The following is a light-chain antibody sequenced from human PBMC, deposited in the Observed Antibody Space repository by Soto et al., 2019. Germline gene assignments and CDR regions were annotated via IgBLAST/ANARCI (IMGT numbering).Light chain of an antibody. J-gene: IGLJ3*02. CDR1: SSNIGNNF. CDR3: GTWDSSLTVWV. V-gene: IGLV1-51*02. Sequence: QSVLTQPPSVSAAPGQTVTISCAGSSSNIGNNFVSWYQQLPGTAPKLLIHENNKRPSGIPDRFSGSKSGTSASLGITGLQPGDEAVYYCGTWDSSLTVWVFGGGTKLTVL. CDR2: ENN.